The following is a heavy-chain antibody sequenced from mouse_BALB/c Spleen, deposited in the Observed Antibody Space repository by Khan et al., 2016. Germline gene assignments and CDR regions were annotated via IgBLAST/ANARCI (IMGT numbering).Heavy chain of an antibody. D-gene: IGHD2-14*01. Sequence: QIQLVQSGPELKKPGETVRISCKASGYTFTTAGMQWVQKMPGKGLKWIGWINTHSGVPKYAEDFKGRFAFSLETSASTAYLQISNLKNEDTATYCCARYDYAMDYWGQGTSVTVSS. J-gene: IGHJ4*01. CDR2: INTHSGVP. V-gene: IGHV9-4*02. CDR1: GYTFTTAG. CDR3: ARYDYAMDY.